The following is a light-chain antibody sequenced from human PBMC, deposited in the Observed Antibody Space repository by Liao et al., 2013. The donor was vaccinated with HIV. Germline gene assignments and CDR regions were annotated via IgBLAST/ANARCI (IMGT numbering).Light chain of an antibody. V-gene: IGLV3-1*01. Sequence: SYELTQPPSVSVSPGQTARITCAGDKLGDKYACWYQQKPGQSPILVIYQDSKRPSGIPERFSGSNSGNTATLTISGTQAMDEADYYCQAWDSNTEVFGGGTKLTVL. CDR3: QAWDSNTEV. J-gene: IGLJ3*02. CDR1: KLGDKY. CDR2: QDS.